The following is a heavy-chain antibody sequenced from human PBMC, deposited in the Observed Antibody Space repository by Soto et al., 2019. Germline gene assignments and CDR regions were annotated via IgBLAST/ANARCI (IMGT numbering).Heavy chain of an antibody. J-gene: IGHJ6*02. Sequence: GGSLRLSCAASGFTFSSYGMHWVRQAPGKGLEWVAVIWYDGSNKYYADSVKGRFTISRDNSKNTLYLQMNSLRAEDTAVYYCARGLEAYCTNGVCYLNYYGMDVWGQGTTVTVS. CDR3: ARGLEAYCTNGVCYLNYYGMDV. CDR2: IWYDGSNK. D-gene: IGHD2-8*01. V-gene: IGHV3-33*01. CDR1: GFTFSSYG.